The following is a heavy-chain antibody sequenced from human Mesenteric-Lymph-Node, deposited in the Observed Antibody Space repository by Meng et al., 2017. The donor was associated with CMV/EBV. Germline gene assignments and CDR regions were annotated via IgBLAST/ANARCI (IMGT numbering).Heavy chain of an antibody. CDR3: ARGIEMVYT. J-gene: IGHJ5*02. CDR2: MNPNSGNT. Sequence: ASVKVSCKASGYTFTSYYMHWVRQATGQGLEWMGWMNPNSGNTGYAQKFQGRVTMTRNTSISTAYMELSSLRSEDTAVYYCARGIEMVYTWGQGTLVTVSS. D-gene: IGHD5-24*01. CDR1: GYTFTSYY. V-gene: IGHV1-8*02.